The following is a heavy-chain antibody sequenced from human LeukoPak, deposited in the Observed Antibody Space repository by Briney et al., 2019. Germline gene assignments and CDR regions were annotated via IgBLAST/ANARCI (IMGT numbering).Heavy chain of an antibody. J-gene: IGHJ3*02. CDR1: RFTFSSYE. D-gene: IGHD2-2*01. V-gene: IGHV3-48*03. CDR2: ISSSGSTI. CDR3: ARDLVKGYDDAFDI. Sequence: GGSLRLSCAASRFTFSSYEMNWVRQAPGKGLEWLSYISSSGSTIYYADSVKGRFTISRDNAKNSLYLQMNSLRAEGTAVYYCARDLVKGYDDAFDIWGQGTMVTVSS.